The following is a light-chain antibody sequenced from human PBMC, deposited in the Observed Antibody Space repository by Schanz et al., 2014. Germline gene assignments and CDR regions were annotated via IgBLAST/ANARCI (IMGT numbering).Light chain of an antibody. CDR3: QSYDSSLSGYYV. Sequence: QSALTQPPSASGSPGQSVTISCTGTSSDIGRYNYVSWYQHHPGKAPKLLIYDVTKRPSGVPDRFSGSKSGNTASLTVSGLQAEDEADYYCQSYDSSLSGYYVFGTGTKLTVL. V-gene: IGLV2-8*01. CDR1: SSDIGRYNY. CDR2: DVT. J-gene: IGLJ1*01.